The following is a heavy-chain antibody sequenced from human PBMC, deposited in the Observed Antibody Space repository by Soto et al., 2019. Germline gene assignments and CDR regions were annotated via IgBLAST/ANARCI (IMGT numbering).Heavy chain of an antibody. J-gene: IGHJ4*02. Sequence: GASVQASCKASGYIFPSYAMHWLRQAPGRRLEWMGWINAGNGNTNYSQKFQGRVNMTTDTSKSTAYMQLRSLRSDDTAVYYCARDAAVGLFDYRGQGNLVNGSS. CDR3: ARDAAVGLFDY. V-gene: IGHV1-3*01. CDR2: INAGNGNT. CDR1: GYIFPSYA. D-gene: IGHD1-26*01.